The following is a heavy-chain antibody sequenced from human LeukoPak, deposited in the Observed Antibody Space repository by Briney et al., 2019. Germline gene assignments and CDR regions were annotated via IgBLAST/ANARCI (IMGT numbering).Heavy chain of an antibody. V-gene: IGHV1-2*06. D-gene: IGHD5-24*01. CDR2: INPNSGGT. Sequence: ELIGRINPNSGGTNYAQKFQGRVTVTSDTSISTAYLELSRLRSDDTAVYYCAIVRAGNYWGQGTLVTVSS. CDR3: AIVRAGNY. J-gene: IGHJ4*02.